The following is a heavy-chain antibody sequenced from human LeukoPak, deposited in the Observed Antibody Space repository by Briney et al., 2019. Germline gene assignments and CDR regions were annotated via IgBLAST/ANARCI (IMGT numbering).Heavy chain of an antibody. CDR3: AKYFVVDGTANAFDV. CDR2: IYTGGTP. Sequence: PGGSLRLSCAASGYTVSNNYMTWVRQAPGRGLEWVSVIYTGGTPHYADSEKGRFTISKDNSKNTLYLQMDNLRVEDTAVYYCAKYFVVDGTANAFDVWGQGTLVTVSS. CDR1: GYTVSNNY. D-gene: IGHD2-21*01. J-gene: IGHJ3*01. V-gene: IGHV3-53*01.